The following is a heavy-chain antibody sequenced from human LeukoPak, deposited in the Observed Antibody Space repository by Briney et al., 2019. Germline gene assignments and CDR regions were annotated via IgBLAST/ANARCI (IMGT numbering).Heavy chain of an antibody. Sequence: GRSLRLSCAASGFTFSSYGMHWVCQAPGKGLEWVAVISYDGSNKYYADSVKGRFTISRDNSKNTLYLQMNSLRAEDTAVYYCAKDRHDSSGRRIQNWFDPWGQGTLVTVSS. V-gene: IGHV3-30*18. CDR3: AKDRHDSSGRRIQNWFDP. CDR2: ISYDGSNK. J-gene: IGHJ5*02. CDR1: GFTFSSYG. D-gene: IGHD3-22*01.